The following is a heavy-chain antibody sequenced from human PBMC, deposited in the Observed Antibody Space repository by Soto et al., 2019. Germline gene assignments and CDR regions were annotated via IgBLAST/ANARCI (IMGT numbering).Heavy chain of an antibody. J-gene: IGHJ4*02. CDR3: AAYGDNSRAFDY. D-gene: IGHD1-20*01. Sequence: GESLKISCEGAGYNFPYYWIGWVRQMPGKGLEWMGIILPADSDTKYNPSLQGQVTISVDKSTSTVDLQWRNLRASDSARYFFAAYGDNSRAFDYWGQGTLVTVSS. V-gene: IGHV5-51*01. CDR2: ILPADSDT. CDR1: GYNFPYYW.